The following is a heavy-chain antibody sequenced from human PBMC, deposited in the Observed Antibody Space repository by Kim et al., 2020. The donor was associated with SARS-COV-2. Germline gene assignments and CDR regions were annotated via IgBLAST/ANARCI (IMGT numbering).Heavy chain of an antibody. CDR3: ARLDRLGYWFPSTWGY. J-gene: IGHJ4*02. CDR2: IYPGDSDT. V-gene: IGHV5-51*01. CDR1: GYSFTSYW. D-gene: IGHD2-8*02. Sequence: GESLKISCKGSGYSFTSYWIGWVRQMPGKGLEWMGIIYPGDSDTRYSPSFQGQVTISADKSISTAYLQWSSLKASDTAMYYCARLDRLGYWFPSTWGYWGQGTLVTVSS.